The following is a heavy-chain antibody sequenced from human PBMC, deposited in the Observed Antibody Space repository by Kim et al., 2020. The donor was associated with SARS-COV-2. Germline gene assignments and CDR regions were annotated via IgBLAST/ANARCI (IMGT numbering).Heavy chain of an antibody. CDR1: GFTFSSYA. Sequence: GGSLRLSCAASGFTFSSYAMTWVRQAPGEGLQWVSAISGSGGNTYYADSVKGRFTISRDNSKNTLYLQMNSLRAEDTALYYCAKYGTLVAMGSQPPFDYWGQGTLVTVSS. CDR2: ISGSGGNT. D-gene: IGHD5-12*01. CDR3: AKYGTLVAMGSQPPFDY. J-gene: IGHJ4*02. V-gene: IGHV3-23*01.